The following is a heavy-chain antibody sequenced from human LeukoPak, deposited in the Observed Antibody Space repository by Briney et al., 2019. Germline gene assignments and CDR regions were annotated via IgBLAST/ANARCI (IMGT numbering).Heavy chain of an antibody. CDR2: IYTSGST. Sequence: SETLSLTCTVSGGSISSYYWSWIRQPAGKGLEWIGRIYTSGSTYYNPSLKSRVTISVDTSKNQFSLKLSSVTAADTAVYYCARRLPRYYDYVWGSYRMDYWGQGTLVTVSS. J-gene: IGHJ4*02. D-gene: IGHD3-16*02. V-gene: IGHV4-4*07. CDR1: GGSISSYY. CDR3: ARRLPRYYDYVWGSYRMDY.